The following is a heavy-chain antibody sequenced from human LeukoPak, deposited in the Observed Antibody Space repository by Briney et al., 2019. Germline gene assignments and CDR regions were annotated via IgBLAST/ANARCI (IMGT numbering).Heavy chain of an antibody. D-gene: IGHD4-23*01. CDR1: GFTFGDYA. J-gene: IGHJ4*02. Sequence: GGSLRLSCTASGFTFGDYAMSWVRQAPGKGLEWVGFIRSKAYGGTTEYAASVKGRFTISRDDSKSIAYLQMNSLKTEDTAVYYCSATDYGGNSGFDYWGQGTLVTVSS. V-gene: IGHV3-49*04. CDR2: IRSKAYGGTT. CDR3: SATDYGGNSGFDY.